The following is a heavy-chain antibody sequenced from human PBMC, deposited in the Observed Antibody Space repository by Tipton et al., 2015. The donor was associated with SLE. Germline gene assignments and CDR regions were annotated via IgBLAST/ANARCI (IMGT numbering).Heavy chain of an antibody. CDR3: ATRPIESLSSHFDY. D-gene: IGHD2/OR15-2a*01. J-gene: IGHJ4*02. V-gene: IGHV5-51*03. CDR2: IYPGDSDT. Sequence: QSGAEVKKPGESLKISCKGSGYTFTSYWIAWVRQMSGKGLEWMGIIYPGDSDTRYSPSFQGQVTISADKSISTAYLQWSSLKASDTAIYYCATRPIESLSSHFDYWGQGTLVTVSS. CDR1: GYTFTSYW.